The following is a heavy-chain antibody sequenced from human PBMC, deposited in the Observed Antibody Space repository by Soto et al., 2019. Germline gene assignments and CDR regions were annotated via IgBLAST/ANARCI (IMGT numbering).Heavy chain of an antibody. Sequence: SETLSLTCTFSGCSISSSNYYWGWIRQPPGKGLEWIGSIYYSGSTYYNPSLKSRVTISVDTSKNQFSLKLSSVTAADTAVYYCARARFLEWLFPYYFDYWGQGTLVTVSS. CDR1: GCSISSSNYY. CDR2: IYYSGST. D-gene: IGHD3-3*01. CDR3: ARARFLEWLFPYYFDY. J-gene: IGHJ4*02. V-gene: IGHV4-39*01.